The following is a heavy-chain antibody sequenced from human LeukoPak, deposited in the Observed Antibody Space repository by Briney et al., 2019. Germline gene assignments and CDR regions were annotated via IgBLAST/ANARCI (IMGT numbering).Heavy chain of an antibody. CDR3: ARGRRGDSRWYDAFDI. Sequence: SETLSLTCAVYGGSFSGYYWSWIRQPPGKGLEWSGEINHSGSTNYNPSLKSRVTISVETSKNQFSLKLSSVTAADTAVYYCARGRRGDSRWYDAFDIWGQGTMVTVSS. D-gene: IGHD6-13*01. CDR2: INHSGST. V-gene: IGHV4-34*01. J-gene: IGHJ3*02. CDR1: GGSFSGYY.